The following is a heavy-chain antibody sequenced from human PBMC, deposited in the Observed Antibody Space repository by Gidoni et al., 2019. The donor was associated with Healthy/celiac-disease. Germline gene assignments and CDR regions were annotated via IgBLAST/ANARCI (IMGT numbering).Heavy chain of an antibody. CDR3: ARGLQLNFY. D-gene: IGHD5-18*01. CDR2: ISSSSSTI. Sequence: EVQLVESGGGLVQPGGSLRLSCAASGFTFSSYSMNWVRQAPGKGLEWVSYISSSSSTIYYADSVKGRFTISSDNAKNSLYLQMDSLRAEDTAVYYCARGLQLNFYWGQGTLVTVSS. J-gene: IGHJ4*02. CDR1: GFTFSSYS. V-gene: IGHV3-48*01.